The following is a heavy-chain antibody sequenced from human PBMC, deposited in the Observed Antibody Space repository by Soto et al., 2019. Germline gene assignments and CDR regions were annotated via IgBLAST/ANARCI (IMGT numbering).Heavy chain of an antibody. Sequence: GGSLRLSCAASGFTFSSYWMHWVRQAPGKGLVWVSHISSDGSTTTYADSVKGRFTISRDNAKNTLYLQMNSLRAEDTAFYYCARVRSVNYYGSPHFDHWGQGTLVTVSS. CDR3: ARVRSVNYYGSPHFDH. J-gene: IGHJ4*02. CDR2: ISSDGSTT. CDR1: GFTFSSYW. D-gene: IGHD1-26*01. V-gene: IGHV3-74*03.